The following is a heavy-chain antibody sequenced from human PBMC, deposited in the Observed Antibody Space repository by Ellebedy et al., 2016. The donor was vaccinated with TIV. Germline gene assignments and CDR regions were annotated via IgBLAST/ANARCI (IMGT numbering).Heavy chain of an antibody. Sequence: PGGSLRLSCAASGFTFSSYAMSWVRQAPGKGLEWVSALSGSGDSTYYADSVKGRFTISRDNSKNTLYLQMNSLRAEDTAVYYCAKDLWPNYYDSGAYYLYYFEYWGQGTLVTVSS. CDR1: GFTFSSYA. D-gene: IGHD3-22*01. V-gene: IGHV3-23*01. CDR3: AKDLWPNYYDSGAYYLYYFEY. CDR2: LSGSGDST. J-gene: IGHJ4*02.